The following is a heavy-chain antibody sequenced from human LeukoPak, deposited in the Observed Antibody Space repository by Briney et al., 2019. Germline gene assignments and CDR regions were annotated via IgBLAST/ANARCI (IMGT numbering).Heavy chain of an antibody. J-gene: IGHJ4*02. V-gene: IGHV1-2*02. CDR3: ARDIVATRTFDY. Sequence: ASVKVSCKASRYTFTGYYMHWVRQAPGQGLEWMGWINPNSGGTNYAQKFQGRVTMTRDTSISTAYMELSRLRSDDTAVYYCARDIVATRTFDYWGQGTLVTVSS. CDR2: INPNSGGT. D-gene: IGHD5-12*01. CDR1: RYTFTGYY.